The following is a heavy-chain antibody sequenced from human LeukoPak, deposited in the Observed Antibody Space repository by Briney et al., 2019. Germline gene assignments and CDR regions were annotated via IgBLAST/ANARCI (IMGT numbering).Heavy chain of an antibody. CDR3: ARAGSGSYADWYFDL. CDR2: ISSSSSYI. CDR1: GFTFSSYS. V-gene: IGHV3-21*01. J-gene: IGHJ2*01. D-gene: IGHD1-26*01. Sequence: GGSLRLSCAASGFTFSSYSMNWVRQAPGKGLEWDSSISSSSSYIYYADSVKVRFTISRDNAKNSLYLQMNSLRAEDTAVYYCARAGSGSYADWYFDLWGRGTLVTVSS.